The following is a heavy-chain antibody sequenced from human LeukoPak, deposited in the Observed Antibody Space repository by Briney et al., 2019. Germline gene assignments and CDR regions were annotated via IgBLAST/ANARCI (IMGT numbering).Heavy chain of an antibody. D-gene: IGHD2-2*01. V-gene: IGHV3-23*01. CDR3: ASQGEYCSSTSCYGADY. Sequence: GGSLRLSCAASGFTFSSYAMSWVRQAPGKGLEWVSAISGSGGSTYYADSVKGRFTISRDNAKNSLYLQMNSLRAEDTAVYYCASQGEYCSSTSCYGADYWGQGTLVTVSS. CDR1: GFTFSSYA. J-gene: IGHJ4*02. CDR2: ISGSGGST.